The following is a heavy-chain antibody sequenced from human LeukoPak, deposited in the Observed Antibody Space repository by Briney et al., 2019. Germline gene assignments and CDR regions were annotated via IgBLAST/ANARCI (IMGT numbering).Heavy chain of an antibody. CDR3: ARSGYDFWSGRRGYYYYGMDV. V-gene: IGHV4-34*01. CDR2: INHSGST. CDR1: GGSFSGYY. D-gene: IGHD3-3*01. Sequence: SETLSLTCAVYGGSFSGYYWSWIRQPPGKGLEWIGEINHSGSTNYNPSLKSRVTISVDTSKNQLSLKLSSVTAADTAVYYCARSGYDFWSGRRGYYYYGMDVWGQGTTVTVSS. J-gene: IGHJ6*02.